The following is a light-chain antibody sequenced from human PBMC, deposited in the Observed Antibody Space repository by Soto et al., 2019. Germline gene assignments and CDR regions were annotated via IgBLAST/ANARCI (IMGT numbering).Light chain of an antibody. Sequence: DIQMTQSPSSLSASVGDRVTITCRASQSISSYLNWYQQKPGKAPKLLIYAASSLQSGVPSRFSGSGPGTDFTLTISSLQPEDFATYYCQQSYSTPFTFGQGTRLEIK. CDR1: QSISSY. CDR3: QQSYSTPFT. CDR2: AAS. J-gene: IGKJ5*01. V-gene: IGKV1-39*01.